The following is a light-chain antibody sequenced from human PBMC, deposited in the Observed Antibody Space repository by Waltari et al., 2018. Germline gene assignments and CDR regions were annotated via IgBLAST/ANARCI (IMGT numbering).Light chain of an antibody. CDR2: GTT. CDR1: TGAVTSAHY. V-gene: IGLV7-46*01. Sequence: QAVVTQEPSLTVSPGWTVPLTCGSSTGAVTSAHYPYWFQQKPGQVPRTRIYGTTNNHSWTPARFSGSLRGGKAALTLSGAQPEDEAEYYCLLWYSGARWVFGGGTKLSVL. CDR3: LLWYSGARWV. J-gene: IGLJ3*02.